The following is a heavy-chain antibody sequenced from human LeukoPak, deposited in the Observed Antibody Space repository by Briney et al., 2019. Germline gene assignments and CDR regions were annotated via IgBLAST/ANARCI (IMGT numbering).Heavy chain of an antibody. J-gene: IGHJ4*02. Sequence: GGSLRLSCAASGFTVSSNYMSWVRQAPGKGLEWVSVIYSGGNTYYADSVKGRFTISRDNSKNTLYLQMNSLRAEDTAVYYCARDWGYKPDYFDYWGQGTLVTVSS. CDR2: IYSGGNT. D-gene: IGHD5-24*01. CDR3: ARDWGYKPDYFDY. V-gene: IGHV3-66*01. CDR1: GFTVSSNY.